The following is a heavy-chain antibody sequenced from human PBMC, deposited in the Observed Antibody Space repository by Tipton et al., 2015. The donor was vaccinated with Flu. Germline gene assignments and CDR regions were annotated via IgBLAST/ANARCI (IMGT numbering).Heavy chain of an antibody. CDR1: GFTFGDYA. CDR3: TREDSPFSYGDYVGWFDP. CDR2: IRSKAYGRTT. J-gene: IGHJ5*02. D-gene: IGHD4-17*01. V-gene: IGHV3-49*03. Sequence: SLRLSCTASGFTFGDYAMSWFRQAPGKGLEWVGFIRSKAYGRTTEYAASVKGRFTISRDDSKSIAYLQMNSLKTEDTAVYYCTREDSPFSYGDYVGWFDPWGQGTLVTVSS.